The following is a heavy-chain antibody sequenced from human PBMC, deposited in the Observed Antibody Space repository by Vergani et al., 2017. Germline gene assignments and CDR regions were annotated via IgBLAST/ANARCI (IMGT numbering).Heavy chain of an antibody. CDR3: ARVDIVAEAFDY. J-gene: IGHJ4*02. CDR1: GGSFSGYY. V-gene: IGHV4-34*01. CDR2: INHSGST. Sequence: QVQLQQWGAGLLKPSETLSLTCAVYGGSFSGYYWSWIRQPPGKGLEWIGEINHSGSTNYNPSLKSRVTISVDTSKNQFSLKLSSVTAADTAVYYCARVDIVAEAFDYWGQGTLVTVSS. D-gene: IGHD5-12*01.